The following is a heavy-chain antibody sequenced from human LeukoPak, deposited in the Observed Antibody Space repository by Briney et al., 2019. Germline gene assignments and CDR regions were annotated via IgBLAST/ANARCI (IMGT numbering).Heavy chain of an antibody. Sequence: SETLSLTCSVSGDSISYYHWTWIRQPAGKALEWIGRIYSSGSTHYNPSVRSRATISVDTSENQFSLKLTTVTAEDTAVYYCARDRDCTGGSCYYVDVWGKGTTVTVSS. CDR2: IYSSGST. D-gene: IGHD2-8*02. V-gene: IGHV4-4*07. CDR3: ARDRDCTGGSCYYVDV. J-gene: IGHJ6*03. CDR1: GDSISYYH.